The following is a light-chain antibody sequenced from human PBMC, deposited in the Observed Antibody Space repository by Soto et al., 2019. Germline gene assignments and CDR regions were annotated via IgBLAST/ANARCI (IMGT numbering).Light chain of an antibody. Sequence: EIVLAQSPATLSLSPGERATLSCRASPSVSSYLAWYQQKPGQAPRLLIYGASTRATGIPDRFSGSGSGTNFTLTVSRLEPEDFAVYYCQQYGRSRTFGQGTKVDI. CDR1: PSVSSY. CDR2: GAS. V-gene: IGKV3-20*01. J-gene: IGKJ1*01. CDR3: QQYGRSRT.